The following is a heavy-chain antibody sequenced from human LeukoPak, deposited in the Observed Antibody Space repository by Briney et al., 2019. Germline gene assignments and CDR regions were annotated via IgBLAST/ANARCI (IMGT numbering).Heavy chain of an antibody. Sequence: SETLSLTCTVSGYSINSAYYWGWIRQPPGKGLEWIGSIYHSGSTYYNPSLKSRVTISVDTSKNQFSLKLSSVTAADTAVYYCARGRGSYYYYYYYYMDVWGKGTTVTISS. D-gene: IGHD1-26*01. V-gene: IGHV4-38-2*02. CDR3: ARGRGSYYYYYYYYMDV. J-gene: IGHJ6*03. CDR2: IYHSGST. CDR1: GYSINSAYY.